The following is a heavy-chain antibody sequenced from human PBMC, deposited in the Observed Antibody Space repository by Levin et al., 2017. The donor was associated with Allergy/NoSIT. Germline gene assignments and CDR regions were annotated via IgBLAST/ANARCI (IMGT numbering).Heavy chain of an antibody. V-gene: IGHV1-2*06. CDR1: GYTFIDYY. CDR2: INSNRGGT. D-gene: IGHD6-13*01. Sequence: ASVKVSCKASGYTFIDYYIHWVRQAPGQGLEWMGRINSNRGGTNYAQKFQGRVTLTRDTAISTAYMEVSSLRSDDAAVYFCARAFDSSSNSDDCWGQGTLVTVSS. CDR3: ARAFDSSSNSDDC. J-gene: IGHJ4*02.